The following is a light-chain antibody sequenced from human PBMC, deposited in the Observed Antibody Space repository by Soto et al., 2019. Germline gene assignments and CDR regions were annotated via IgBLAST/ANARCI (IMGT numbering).Light chain of an antibody. V-gene: IGKV3-20*01. J-gene: IGKJ1*01. CDR3: QQYNNWPRT. CDR1: QSVSSSY. Sequence: EIVLTQSPGTLSLSPGERATLSCSASQSVSSSYLAWYQQKPGQAPRLLIYGASTRATGIPARFSGSGSGTDFTLTISSLQPEDFAVYYCQQYNNWPRTFGQGTKVDIK. CDR2: GAS.